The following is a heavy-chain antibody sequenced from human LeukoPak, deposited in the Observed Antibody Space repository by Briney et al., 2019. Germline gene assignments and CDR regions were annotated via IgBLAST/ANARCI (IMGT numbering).Heavy chain of an antibody. CDR1: GGSISSYY. Sequence: SETLSLTCTVSGGSISSYYWSWIRQPAGKGLEWVGRIYTIVSTTYNPSLKSGFTMSVDTSKNEFSVQLSSVTDADTAVYYCARDQIAVASLWFDPWGQGTLVTVSS. V-gene: IGHV4-4*07. CDR2: IYTIVST. J-gene: IGHJ5*02. CDR3: ARDQIAVASLWFDP. D-gene: IGHD6-19*01.